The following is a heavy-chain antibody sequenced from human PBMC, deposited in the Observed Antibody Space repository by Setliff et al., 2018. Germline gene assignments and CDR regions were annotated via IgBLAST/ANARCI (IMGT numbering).Heavy chain of an antibody. Sequence: SETLYLTCTVSGGSISSYYWSWIRQPPGKGLEWIGYIYYSGSTNYNPSLKSRVTISVDTSKNQFSLKLSSVTAADTAVYYCAHSTTFDLHHDYWGQGALVTVSS. CDR3: AHSTTFDLHHDY. J-gene: IGHJ4*02. CDR1: GGSISSYY. CDR2: IYYSGST. D-gene: IGHD3-9*01. V-gene: IGHV4-59*08.